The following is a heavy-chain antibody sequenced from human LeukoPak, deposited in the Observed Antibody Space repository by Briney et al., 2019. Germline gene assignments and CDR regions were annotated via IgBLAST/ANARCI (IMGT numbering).Heavy chain of an antibody. D-gene: IGHD2-15*01. CDR2: IIPILGIA. CDR1: GGTFSSYA. J-gene: IGHJ6*02. Sequence: GASVKVSCKASGGTFSSYAISWVRQAPGQGLEWMGRIIPILGIANYAQKFQGRVTITADKSTSTAYMELSSLRSEDTAVYYCAXXXXXXXXGGSCYYYYYGMDVWGQGTTVTVSS. V-gene: IGHV1-69*04. CDR3: AXXXXXXXXGGSCYYYYYGMDV.